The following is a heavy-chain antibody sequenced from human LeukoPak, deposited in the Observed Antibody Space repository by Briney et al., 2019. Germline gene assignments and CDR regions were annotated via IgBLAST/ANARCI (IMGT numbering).Heavy chain of an antibody. D-gene: IGHD5-12*01. CDR2: TSFDGSNK. J-gene: IGHJ4*02. V-gene: IGHV3-30*18. CDR3: AKCGYVGYDLFYFDY. Sequence: TGGSLRLSCAASGFTFTSYVMHWVRQAPGKGLEWVAVTSFDGSNKYYADSVKGRFTISGDSSKNTLFLQMNSLRVEDTAVYYCAKCGYVGYDLFYFDYWGQGTLVTVSS. CDR1: GFTFTSYV.